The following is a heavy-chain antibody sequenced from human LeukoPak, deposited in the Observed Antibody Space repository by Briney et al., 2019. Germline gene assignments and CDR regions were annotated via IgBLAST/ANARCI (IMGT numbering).Heavy chain of an antibody. CDR3: ASSTIFGVVANWFDP. CDR2: IYYSGST. D-gene: IGHD3-3*01. Sequence: SETLSLTCTVSGGSLSSSSYYWGWIRQPPGKGLEWIGSIYYSGSTYYNPSLKSRVTISVDTSKSQFSLKLSSVTAADTAVYYCASSTIFGVVANWFDPWGQGTLVTVSS. V-gene: IGHV4-39*07. CDR1: GGSLSSSSYY. J-gene: IGHJ5*02.